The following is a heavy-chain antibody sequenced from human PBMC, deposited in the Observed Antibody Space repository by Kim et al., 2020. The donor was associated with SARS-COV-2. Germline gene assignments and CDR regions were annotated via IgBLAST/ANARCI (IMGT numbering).Heavy chain of an antibody. D-gene: IGHD1-1*01. CDR1: GFTFSSYA. CDR3: AKTVRAPEWFDP. V-gene: IGHV3-23*01. Sequence: GGSLSLSCAASGFTFSSYAMSWVRQAPGKGLEWVSAISGSGGSTYYADSVKGRFTISRDNSKNTLYLQMNSLRAEDTAVYYCAKTVRAPEWFDPWGQGTLVTVSS. J-gene: IGHJ5*02. CDR2: ISGSGGST.